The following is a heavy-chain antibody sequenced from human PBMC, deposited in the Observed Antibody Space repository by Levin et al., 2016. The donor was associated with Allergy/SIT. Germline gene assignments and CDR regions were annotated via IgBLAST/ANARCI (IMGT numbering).Heavy chain of an antibody. CDR3: ARGVIRGHIWSTHHFDY. Sequence: SETLSLTCTVSGGSISSYYWSWIRQPPGKGLEWIGYIYYSGSTNYNPSLKSRVTISVDTSKNQFSLKLSSVTAADTAVYYCARGVIRGHIWSTHHFDYWGQGTLVTVSS. CDR1: GGSISSYY. CDR2: IYYSGST. V-gene: IGHV4-59*08. D-gene: IGHD3-10*01. J-gene: IGHJ4*02.